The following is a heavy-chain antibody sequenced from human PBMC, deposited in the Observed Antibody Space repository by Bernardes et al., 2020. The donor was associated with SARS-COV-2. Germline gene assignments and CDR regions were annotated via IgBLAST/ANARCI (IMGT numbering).Heavy chain of an antibody. CDR1: GYPFTSFD. J-gene: IGHJ4*02. CDR3: ARRPFWGYRFDF. V-gene: IGHV1-8*01. Sequence: ASVKVSCKTSGYPFTSFDIDWVRQAPGQGLEWMGWVSPNSGNTGYAQKFQGRVTMTSNTSINTAYMELNSLTSEDTAIYYCARRPFWGYRFDFWGQGTLVTASS. CDR2: VSPNSGNT. D-gene: IGHD3-16*01.